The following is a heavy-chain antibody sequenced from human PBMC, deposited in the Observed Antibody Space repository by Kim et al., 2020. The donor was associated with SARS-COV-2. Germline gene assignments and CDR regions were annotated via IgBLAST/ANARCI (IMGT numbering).Heavy chain of an antibody. D-gene: IGHD2-21*01. V-gene: IGHV4-59*13. CDR3: ATTARIPGH. CDR2: VYYSGVT. J-gene: IGHJ1*01. Sequence: SETLSLTCTVSGVSITTYYWSWIRQPPGKGLEYIGYVYYSGVTKYNPSLKSRVTMSVDTSKNQFSLKLSSVTAADTAVYYCATTARIPGHWGQGILVIVS. CDR1: GVSITTYY.